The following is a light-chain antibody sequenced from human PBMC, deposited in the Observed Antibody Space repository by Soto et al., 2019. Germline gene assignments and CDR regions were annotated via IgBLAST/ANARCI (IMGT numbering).Light chain of an antibody. V-gene: IGKV3D-11*01. J-gene: IGKJ4*01. CDR1: QGISNY. CDR2: DAS. CDR3: QQRSNWLSLT. Sequence: TQSPSSLSASVGDRVTITCRASQGISNYLAWFQQKPGQAPRLLIYDASNRATGIPARFSGSGSGTDFTLTISSLEPEDFAVYYCQQRSNWLSLTFGGGTKVEIK.